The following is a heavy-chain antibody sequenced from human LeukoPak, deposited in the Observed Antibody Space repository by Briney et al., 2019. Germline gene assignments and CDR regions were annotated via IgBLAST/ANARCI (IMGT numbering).Heavy chain of an antibody. CDR1: GGTFSSYA. CDR3: ARDLYSSGWTDAFDI. V-gene: IGHV1-69*13. Sequence: SVKVSCKASGGTFSSYAISWVRQAPGQGLEWMGGIIPIFGTANYVQKFQGRVTITADESTSTAYMELSRLTSDDTAVYYCARDLYSSGWTDAFDIWGQGTMVTVSS. CDR2: IIPIFGTA. D-gene: IGHD6-19*01. J-gene: IGHJ3*02.